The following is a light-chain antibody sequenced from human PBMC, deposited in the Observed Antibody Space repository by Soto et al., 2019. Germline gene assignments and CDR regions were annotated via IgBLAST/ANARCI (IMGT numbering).Light chain of an antibody. J-gene: IGKJ1*01. CDR1: QSISSSY. CDR3: QQYVSSPLT. V-gene: IGKV3-20*01. Sequence: EIVLTRSPGTLSLSLGEGATLSCRASQSISSSYLAWYQQKPGQAPRLLIYAASTRATGIPDRFSGSGSGTDFTLTISGLEPEDFAVYYCQQYVSSPLTFGQGTKVDIK. CDR2: AAS.